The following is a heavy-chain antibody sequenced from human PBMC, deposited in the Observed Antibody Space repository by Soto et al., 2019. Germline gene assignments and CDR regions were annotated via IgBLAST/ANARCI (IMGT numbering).Heavy chain of an antibody. J-gene: IGHJ6*02. CDR1: GGSISSSSYY. Sequence: PSETLSLTCTASGGSISSSSYYWGWIRQPPGKGLEWIGTIYYSGSTYYNPSLKSRVTISVDTSKNQFSLKLSSVTAANTAVYYCARHVTMVRGYYYSGMDVWGQGTTVTVSS. V-gene: IGHV4-39*01. CDR3: ARHVTMVRGYYYSGMDV. D-gene: IGHD3-10*01. CDR2: IYYSGST.